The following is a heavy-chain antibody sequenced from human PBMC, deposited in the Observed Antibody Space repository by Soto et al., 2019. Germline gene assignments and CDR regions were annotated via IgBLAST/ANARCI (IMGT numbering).Heavy chain of an antibody. CDR1: RGTFSSCA. D-gene: IGHD2-2*01. Sequence: EASVKVSWKASRGTFSSCAISWVRQAPGQGLEWMGGIIPIFGTANYAQKFQGRVTITADEATSTAYMELSSLRSEDTAVYYCARPLSSNGYCSSTSCYKLYYYYGMDVWGQGTTVTVSS. V-gene: IGHV1-69*13. J-gene: IGHJ6*02. CDR3: ARPLSSNGYCSSTSCYKLYYYYGMDV. CDR2: IIPIFGTA.